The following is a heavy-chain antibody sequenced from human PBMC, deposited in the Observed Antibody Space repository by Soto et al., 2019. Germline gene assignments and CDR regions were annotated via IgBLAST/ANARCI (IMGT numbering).Heavy chain of an antibody. CDR2: IIPIFGTA. CDR1: GGTFSSYA. CDR3: ARAPDYGGNSEGYYYYGMDV. D-gene: IGHD4-17*01. Sequence: QVQLVQSGAEVKKPGSSVKVSCKASGGTFSSYAISWVRQAPGQGLEWMGGIIPIFGTANYAQKFQGRVTIAADESTSTAYMELSSLSSEDTALYYCARAPDYGGNSEGYYYYGMDVWGQWTTVTVSS. V-gene: IGHV1-69*01. J-gene: IGHJ6*02.